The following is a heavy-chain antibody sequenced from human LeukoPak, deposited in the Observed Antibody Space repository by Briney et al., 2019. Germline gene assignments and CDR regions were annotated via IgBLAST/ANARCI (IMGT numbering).Heavy chain of an antibody. CDR1: GYTFTGYY. V-gene: IGHV1-2*02. D-gene: IGHD6-13*01. Sequence: ASVKVSCKASGYTFTGYYMHWVRQAPGQGLEWMGWINPNSGGTNYAQKFQGRVSMTRDTSISTAYMELSRLRSDDTAVYYCARDSTYSSSWSFDYWGQGTLVTVSS. CDR3: ARDSTYSSSWSFDY. CDR2: INPNSGGT. J-gene: IGHJ4*02.